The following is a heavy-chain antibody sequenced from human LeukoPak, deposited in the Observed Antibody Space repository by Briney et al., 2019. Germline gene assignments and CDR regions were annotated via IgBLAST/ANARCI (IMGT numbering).Heavy chain of an antibody. Sequence: GGTLRLSCAASGFIFSSYGMHWVREAPGKGLEWVAGISYDENDKYYADSVKGRVTISRDNSKNTLYLQINSLRAEDTAVYYCAQDHGGSRNFYYYFDYWGQGTLVIVYS. CDR1: GFIFSSYG. J-gene: IGHJ4*02. CDR3: AQDHGGSRNFYYYFDY. CDR2: ISYDENDK. D-gene: IGHD3-10*01. V-gene: IGHV3-30*18.